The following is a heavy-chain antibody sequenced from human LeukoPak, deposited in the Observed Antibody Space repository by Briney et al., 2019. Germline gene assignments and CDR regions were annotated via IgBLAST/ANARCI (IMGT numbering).Heavy chain of an antibody. D-gene: IGHD2-8*01. CDR2: MNPNSGNT. J-gene: IGHJ6*03. V-gene: IGHV1-8*03. Sequence: ASVKVSCKASGYTSTSYDINWVRQAPGQGLEWMGWMNPNSGNTGYAQKFQGRVTITRNTSISTAYMELSSLRSEDTAVYYCAREGCTNGVCYPYYYYYMDVWGKGTTVTVSS. CDR1: GYTSTSYD. CDR3: AREGCTNGVCYPYYYYYMDV.